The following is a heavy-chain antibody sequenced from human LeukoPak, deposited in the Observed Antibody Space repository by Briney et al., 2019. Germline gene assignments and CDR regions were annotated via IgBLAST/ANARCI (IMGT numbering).Heavy chain of an antibody. CDR2: ISAYNGNT. CDR3: ARSGGGGGYSYGYWGY. CDR1: GYTFTSYG. J-gene: IGHJ4*02. V-gene: IGHV1-18*01. D-gene: IGHD5-18*01. Sequence: GASVKVSCRASGYTFTSYGISWVRQAPGQGLEWMGWISAYNGNTNYAQKLQGRVTMTTDTSTSTAYMELSSLRSEDTAVYYCARSGGGGGYSYGYWGYWGQGTLVTVSS.